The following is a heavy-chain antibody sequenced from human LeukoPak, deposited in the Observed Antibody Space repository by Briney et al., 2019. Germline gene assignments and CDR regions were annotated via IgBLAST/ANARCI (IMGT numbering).Heavy chain of an antibody. CDR2: INSDMSST. CDR3: ARDIAVSGNYFDY. J-gene: IGHJ4*02. CDR1: GFTFSNYW. V-gene: IGHV3-74*01. Sequence: GGSLRLSCAASGFTFSNYWMHWVRQAPGKGLVWVSRINSDMSSTNYADSVKGRFTISRDNAKNTLYLQMNSLRAEDTAVYYCARDIAVSGNYFDYWGQGTQVTVSS. D-gene: IGHD6-19*01.